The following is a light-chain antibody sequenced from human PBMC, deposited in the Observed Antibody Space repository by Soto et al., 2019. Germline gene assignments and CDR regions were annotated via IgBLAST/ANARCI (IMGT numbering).Light chain of an antibody. CDR2: GAS. V-gene: IGKV3-15*01. J-gene: IGKJ5*01. CDR1: QSVASY. CDR3: QQCNEWPLIT. Sequence: EIVMTQSPATLSVSPGERATLSRRASQSVASYLAWYQQKPGQAPRLLIYGASTRATGVPARFSGSGSGTEFTLTISSLQSEDFAVYYCQQCNEWPLITFGQGTRLEAK.